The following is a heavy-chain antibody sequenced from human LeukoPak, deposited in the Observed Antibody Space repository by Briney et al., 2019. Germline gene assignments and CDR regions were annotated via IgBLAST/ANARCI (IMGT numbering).Heavy chain of an antibody. Sequence: ASETLSLTCTVSGASVGSAGSHWMWIRQPPGKGLEYIGNIHRTGSTDYKPSLRSRVTISVDTSNNHFSLTLRSVTAADTAVYYCASLAEGESGRGSWGQGTFVTVSP. CDR1: GASVGSAGSH. J-gene: IGHJ5*02. D-gene: IGHD3-10*01. V-gene: IGHV4-61*08. CDR3: ASLAEGESGRGS. CDR2: IHRTGST.